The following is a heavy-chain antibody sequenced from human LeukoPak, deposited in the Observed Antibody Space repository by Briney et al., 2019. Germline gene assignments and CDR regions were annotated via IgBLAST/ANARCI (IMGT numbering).Heavy chain of an antibody. CDR3: ARDRIVRGVITTDY. J-gene: IGHJ4*02. V-gene: IGHV3-48*03. Sequence: GGSLRLPCAASGFTFSSYEMNWVRQAPGKGLEWVSYISSSGSTMYYSDSVKGRFTISRDNTKNSLYLQMNSLRAEDTAFYYCARDRIVRGVITTDYWGQGTLVTVSS. D-gene: IGHD3-10*02. CDR1: GFTFSSYE. CDR2: ISSSGSTM.